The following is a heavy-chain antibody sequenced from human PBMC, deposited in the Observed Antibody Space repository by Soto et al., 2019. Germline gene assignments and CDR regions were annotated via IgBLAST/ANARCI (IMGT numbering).Heavy chain of an antibody. D-gene: IGHD6-13*01. V-gene: IGHV2-5*02. CDR1: GFSLSTSGVG. Sequence: QITLKESGPTLVKPTQTLTLTCTFSGFSLSTSGVGVGWIRQPPGKALEWLALIYWDDDKRYSPSLKSRLTITKDTPKNQVVLTMTNMDPVDTATYYCAHSRMKYSSSWYGENWFDPWGQGTLVTVSS. J-gene: IGHJ5*02. CDR3: AHSRMKYSSSWYGENWFDP. CDR2: IYWDDDK.